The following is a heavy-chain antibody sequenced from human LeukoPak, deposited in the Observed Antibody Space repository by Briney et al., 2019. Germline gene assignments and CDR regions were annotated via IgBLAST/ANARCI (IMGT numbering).Heavy chain of an antibody. V-gene: IGHV1-69*01. CDR3: ARDQDSSGPFDY. J-gene: IGHJ4*02. CDR2: IIPIFGTA. CDR1: GGTFSSYA. D-gene: IGHD3-22*01. Sequence: SVKVSCKASGGTFSSYAISGVRQASGQGLEWMGGIIPIFGTANAAQKFQGRVTITADESTSTAYMELSSMRSEDTAVYYCARDQDSSGPFDYWGQGTLVTVSS.